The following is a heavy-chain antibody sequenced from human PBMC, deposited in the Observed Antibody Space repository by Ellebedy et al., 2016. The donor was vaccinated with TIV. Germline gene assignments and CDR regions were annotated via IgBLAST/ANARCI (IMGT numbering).Heavy chain of an antibody. CDR2: ISYDGSNK. J-gene: IGHJ4*02. CDR3: ANTLGAEYGDYDDYFDY. CDR1: GFTFSSYA. D-gene: IGHD4-17*01. V-gene: IGHV3-30-3*01. Sequence: GESLKISCAASGFTFSSYAMHWVRQAPGKGLEWVAVISYDGSNKYYADSVKGRFTISRDNSKNTLYLQMNSLRAEDTAVYYCANTLGAEYGDYDDYFDYWGQGTLVTVSS.